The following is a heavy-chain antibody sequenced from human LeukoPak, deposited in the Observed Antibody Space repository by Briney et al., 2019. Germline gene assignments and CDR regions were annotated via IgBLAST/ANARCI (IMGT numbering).Heavy chain of an antibody. CDR2: IWNDGSNK. CDR3: ARDPLSIAVAGTYFDY. V-gene: IGHV3-33*08. J-gene: IGHJ4*02. D-gene: IGHD6-19*01. CDR1: GFTFSRFG. Sequence: GGSLRLSCAASGFTFSRFGMNWVRQAPGKGLEWVAVIWNDGSNKYYADSVKGRFTISRDNSKNTLYLQMNSLRAEDTAVYYCARDPLSIAVAGTYFDYWGQGTLVTVSS.